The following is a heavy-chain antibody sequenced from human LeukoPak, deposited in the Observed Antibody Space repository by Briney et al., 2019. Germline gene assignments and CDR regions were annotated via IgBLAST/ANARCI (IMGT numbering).Heavy chain of an antibody. Sequence: SETLSLTCTVSGGSISSYYWSWIRQPPGKGLEWIRYIYYSGSTNYNPSLKSRVTISVDTSKNQFSLKLSSVTAADTAVYYCARAAVPLVAGTCFDYWGQGTLVTVSS. CDR1: GGSISSYY. CDR3: ARAAVPLVAGTCFDY. D-gene: IGHD6-19*01. J-gene: IGHJ4*02. CDR2: IYYSGST. V-gene: IGHV4-59*08.